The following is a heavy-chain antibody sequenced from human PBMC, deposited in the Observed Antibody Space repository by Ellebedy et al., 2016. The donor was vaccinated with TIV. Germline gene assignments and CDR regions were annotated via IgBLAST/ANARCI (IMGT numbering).Heavy chain of an antibody. CDR1: GFNFGTCA. CDR2: ISYDETLK. V-gene: IGHV3-30-3*01. Sequence: GGSLRLSXAASGFNFGTCAMHWVRQAPGKGLEWVALISYDETLKYYADSVKGRFTISRDNSKSTLFLQMNSLRPEDTAVYYCVRDYAYGGDSVGYLDYWGQGTLLTVSS. J-gene: IGHJ4*02. CDR3: VRDYAYGGDSVGYLDY. D-gene: IGHD2-21*02.